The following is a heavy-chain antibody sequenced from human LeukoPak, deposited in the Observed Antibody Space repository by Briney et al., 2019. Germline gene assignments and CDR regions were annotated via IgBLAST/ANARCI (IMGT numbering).Heavy chain of an antibody. V-gene: IGHV3-23*01. Sequence: PGGSLRLSCAASGFIFSTYAMSWVRQAPGKEMEWVSTVTGGGETYYADPVKGRLTVSRDNSKNTVYMEMKSLRVEDTAVYYCVKRSGTLRTIDYWGQGTLVTVSS. J-gene: IGHJ4*02. CDR1: GFIFSTYA. D-gene: IGHD3-10*01. CDR2: VTGGGET. CDR3: VKRSGTLRTIDY.